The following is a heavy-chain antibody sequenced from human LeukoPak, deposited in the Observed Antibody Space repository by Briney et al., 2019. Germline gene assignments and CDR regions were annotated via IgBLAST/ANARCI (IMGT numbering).Heavy chain of an antibody. V-gene: IGHV3-74*01. D-gene: IGHD6-19*01. CDR3: ARDVGSGWYHFDN. J-gene: IGHJ4*02. CDR2: INSDGGST. Sequence: GGSLRLYCAASGFTFSRYWMHWVRQAPGKGLGWVSRINSDGGSTTYTHSVKGRFTISRDNAENTLYLQMNSLRVEDTAVYYCARDVGSGWYHFDNWGQGTLVTVSS. CDR1: GFTFSRYW.